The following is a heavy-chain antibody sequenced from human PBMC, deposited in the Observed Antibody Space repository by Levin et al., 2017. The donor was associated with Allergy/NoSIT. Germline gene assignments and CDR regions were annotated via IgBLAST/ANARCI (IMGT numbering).Heavy chain of an antibody. CDR3: ARRPDYGDSQNKGDY. CDR2: IDPSDSYT. V-gene: IGHV5-10-1*01. Sequence: GESLKISCKGSGYSFTSYWISWVRQMPGKGLEWMGRIDPSDSYTNYSPSFQGHVTISADKSISTAYLQWSSLKASDTAMYYCARRPDYGDSQNKGDYWGQGTLVTVSS. D-gene: IGHD4-17*01. CDR1: GYSFTSYW. J-gene: IGHJ4*02.